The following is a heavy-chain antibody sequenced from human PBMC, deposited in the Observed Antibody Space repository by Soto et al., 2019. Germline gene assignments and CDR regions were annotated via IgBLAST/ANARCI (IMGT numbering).Heavy chain of an antibody. CDR3: ARSPSAVTTYFDY. V-gene: IGHV1-2*04. Sequence: ASVKVSCKASGYTFTGYYMHWVRQAPGQGLEWMGWINPNSGGTNYAQKFQGWVTMTRDTSISTAYMELSRLRSDDTAVYYCARSPSAVTTYFDYWGQGNLVTVSS. D-gene: IGHD4-17*01. CDR1: GYTFTGYY. J-gene: IGHJ4*02. CDR2: INPNSGGT.